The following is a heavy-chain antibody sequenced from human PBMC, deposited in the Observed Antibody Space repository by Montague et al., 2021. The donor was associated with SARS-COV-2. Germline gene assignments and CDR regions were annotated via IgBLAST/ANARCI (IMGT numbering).Heavy chain of an antibody. CDR1: GFTFRSYA. CDR3: ARGANGYYSYYGLDV. J-gene: IGHJ6*02. CDR2: MHSGVNGT. Sequence: SLRLSCAASGFTFRSYAMYWVRQALGKGLEWVAVMHSGVNGTDYADSVKGRLTISRDSSKNTLYLQMNSLRAEDTAVYCCARGANGYYSYYGLDVWGQGTTVTVSS. V-gene: IGHV3-23*03. D-gene: IGHD3-10*01.